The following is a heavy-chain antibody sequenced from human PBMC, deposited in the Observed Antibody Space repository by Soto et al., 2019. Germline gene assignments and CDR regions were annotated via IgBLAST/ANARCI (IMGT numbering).Heavy chain of an antibody. Sequence: EVHLVESGGGLVQPGESLRLSCAASGFTFSPFWMHWVRQAPGKGLEWVSHMNADGSTTLYADSVKGRFTISRDNAKNELYLQMKSMRAEYTAVYYCVRERGNPDSFDIWGQGTMVTVSS. V-gene: IGHV3-74*01. CDR1: GFTFSPFW. D-gene: IGHD3-16*01. J-gene: IGHJ3*02. CDR2: MNADGSTT. CDR3: VRERGNPDSFDI.